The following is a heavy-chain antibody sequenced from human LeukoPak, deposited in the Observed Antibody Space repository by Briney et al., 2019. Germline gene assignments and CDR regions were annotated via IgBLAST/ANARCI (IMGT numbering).Heavy chain of an antibody. Sequence: SETLSLTCTVSGGSISSGSYYWSWIRQPAGKGLEWIGRIYTSGSTNYNPSLKSRVTISVDTSKNQFSLKLNSVTAADTAVYYCARGYCGGDCKYYDFYFFDVWGKGATVTVSS. V-gene: IGHV4-61*02. CDR1: GGSISSGSYY. CDR3: ARGYCGGDCKYYDFYFFDV. J-gene: IGHJ6*04. D-gene: IGHD2-21*02. CDR2: IYTSGST.